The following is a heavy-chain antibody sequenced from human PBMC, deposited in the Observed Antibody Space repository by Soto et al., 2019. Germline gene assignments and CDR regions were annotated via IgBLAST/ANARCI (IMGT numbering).Heavy chain of an antibody. V-gene: IGHV4-30-2*01. J-gene: IGHJ6*02. CDR3: ARGVYSSSGGMDV. CDR1: GGSISSGGYY. D-gene: IGHD6-6*01. Sequence: TSETLSLTCTVSGGSISSGGYYWSWIRQHPGKGLEWIGYIYHSGSTYYNPSLKSRVTISVDRSKNQFSLKLSSVTAADTAVYYCARGVYSSSGGMDVWGQGTTVNVS. CDR2: IYHSGST.